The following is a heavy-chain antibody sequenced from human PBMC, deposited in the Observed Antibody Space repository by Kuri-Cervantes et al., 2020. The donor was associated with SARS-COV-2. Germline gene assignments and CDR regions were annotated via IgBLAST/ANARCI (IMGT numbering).Heavy chain of an antibody. CDR1: GFTFSSYS. V-gene: IGHV3-48*01. CDR2: ISSSSSTI. CDR3: ARAGKLQRQGGGTGAFDI. D-gene: IGHD4-11*01. Sequence: ETLSLTCAASGFTFSSYSMNWVRQAPGKGLEWVSYISSSSSTIYYADSVKGRFTISRDNAKNSLYLQMNSLRAEDTAVYYCARAGKLQRQGGGTGAFDIWGQGTMVTVSS. J-gene: IGHJ3*02.